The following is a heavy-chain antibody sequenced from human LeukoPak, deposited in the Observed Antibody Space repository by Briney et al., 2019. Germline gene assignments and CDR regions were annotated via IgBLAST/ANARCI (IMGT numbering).Heavy chain of an antibody. Sequence: PGGSLRLSCAASGFTSINHAMHWVRQAPGMGLEWVAGITYDGSKKYYPDSVKGRCTISRDNSKKTLFLEMNSLRAEDTAVYYCARGQLQYYYYIDVWGKGTTVTVSS. J-gene: IGHJ6*03. CDR2: ITYDGSKK. D-gene: IGHD2-2*02. V-gene: IGHV3-30*04. CDR1: GFTSINHA. CDR3: ARGQLQYYYYIDV.